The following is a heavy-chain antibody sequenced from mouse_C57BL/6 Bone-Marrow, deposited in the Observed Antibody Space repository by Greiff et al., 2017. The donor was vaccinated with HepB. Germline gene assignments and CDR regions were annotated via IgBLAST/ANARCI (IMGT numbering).Heavy chain of an antibody. V-gene: IGHV1-63*01. Sequence: QVQLKESGAELVRPGTSVKMSCKASGYTFTNYWIGWAKQRPGHGLEWIGDIYPGGGYTKYNEKFKGKATLTADKSSSTAYMQFSSLTSEDSAIYYCARGYWYFDVWGTGTTVTVSS. CDR1: GYTFTNYW. J-gene: IGHJ1*03. CDR3: ARGYWYFDV. CDR2: IYPGGGYT.